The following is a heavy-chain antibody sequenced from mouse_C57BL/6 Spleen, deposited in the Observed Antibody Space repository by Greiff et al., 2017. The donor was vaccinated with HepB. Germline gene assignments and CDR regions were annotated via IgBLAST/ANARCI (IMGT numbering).Heavy chain of an antibody. D-gene: IGHD2-3*01. J-gene: IGHJ4*01. CDR2: ISSGGSYT. CDR3: ARQDGYPNYYAMDY. Sequence: DVMLVESGGDLVKPGGSLKLSCAASGFTFSSYGMSWVRQTPDKRLEWVATISSGGSYTYYPDSVKGRFTISRDNAKNTLYLQMSSLKSEDTAMYYCARQDGYPNYYAMDYWGQGTSVTVSS. V-gene: IGHV5-6*02. CDR1: GFTFSSYG.